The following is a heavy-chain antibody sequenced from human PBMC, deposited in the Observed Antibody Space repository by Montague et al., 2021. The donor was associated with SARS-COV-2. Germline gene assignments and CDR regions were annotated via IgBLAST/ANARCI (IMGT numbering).Heavy chain of an antibody. CDR1: GFTFGAYR. CDR3: ARDCSGGSCYSITGAPGFDC. V-gene: IGHV3-21*01. CDR2: ISRNSDDI. D-gene: IGHD2-15*01. Sequence: SLRLSCAASGFTFGAYRMHWVRQAPGKGLEWVSSISRNSDDIYHADSVKGRFAISRDNAQNSLYLQTHSLRAEDSAVYYCARDCSGGSCYSITGAPGFDCWGQGTLVTVSS. J-gene: IGHJ4*02.